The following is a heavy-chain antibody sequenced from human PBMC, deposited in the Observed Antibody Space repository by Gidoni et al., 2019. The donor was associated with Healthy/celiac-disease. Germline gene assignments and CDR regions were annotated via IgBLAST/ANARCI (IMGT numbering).Heavy chain of an antibody. J-gene: IGHJ6*02. CDR2: IYYSGRT. Sequence: QVQLQESGPGLVKPSETLSLTCTVPGGSISRYSWSWIRPPPGKGLKGIGYIYYSGRTNYNPSLKSRVTISVDTSKNQFSLKLSSVTAADTAVYYCARDQHYYGSGSYDYGMDVWGQGTTVTVSS. V-gene: IGHV4-59*01. CDR1: GGSISRYS. CDR3: ARDQHYYGSGSYDYGMDV. D-gene: IGHD3-10*01.